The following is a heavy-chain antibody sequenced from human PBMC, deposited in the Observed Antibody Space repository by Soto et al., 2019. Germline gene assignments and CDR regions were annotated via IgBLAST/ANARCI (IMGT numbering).Heavy chain of an antibody. CDR1: GGSISSSSYY. CDR2: IYYSGNT. J-gene: IGHJ4*02. D-gene: IGHD5-12*01. Sequence: SETLSLTCTVSGGSISSSSYYWGWIRQPPGKGLEWIGSIYYSGNTYYNPSLKSRVTISIDTSKNQFSLKLSSVTAADTAVYYRARQTLDIVATNGWLCEFDYWGQGTLVTVSS. V-gene: IGHV4-39*01. CDR3: ARQTLDIVATNGWLCEFDY.